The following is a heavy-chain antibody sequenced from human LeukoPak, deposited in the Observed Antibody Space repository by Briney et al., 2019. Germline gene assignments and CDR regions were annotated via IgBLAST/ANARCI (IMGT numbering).Heavy chain of an antibody. CDR2: INHSGST. Sequence: SETLSLTCAVYGGSFSGYYWSWIRQPPGKGLEWIGEINHSGSTNYNPSLKSRVTISVDMSKNQFSLKLSSVTAADTAVYYCARGRGYYDSSGYFVQYYFDYWGQGTLVTVSS. D-gene: IGHD3-22*01. CDR1: GGSFSGYY. CDR3: ARGRGYYDSSGYFVQYYFDY. J-gene: IGHJ4*02. V-gene: IGHV4-34*01.